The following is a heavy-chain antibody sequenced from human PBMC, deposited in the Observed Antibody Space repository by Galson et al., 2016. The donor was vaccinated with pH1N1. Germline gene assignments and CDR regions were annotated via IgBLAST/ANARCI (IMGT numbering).Heavy chain of an antibody. D-gene: IGHD2-8*01. J-gene: IGHJ4*02. V-gene: IGHV1-2*02. CDR3: ARGRYCNNRDCFMGIDS. CDR2: IKPNSGDT. Sequence: SVKVSCKASGYTFTGYYIHWVRQAPGQGLEWMGWIKPNSGDTKYAQKFQGRVTMTRDTSISTAYMELSSLRSDDTATYYCARGRYCNNRDCFMGIDSWGQGTLVTVSS. CDR1: GYTFTGYY.